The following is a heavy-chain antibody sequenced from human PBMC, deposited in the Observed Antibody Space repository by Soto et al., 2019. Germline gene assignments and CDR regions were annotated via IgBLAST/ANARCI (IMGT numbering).Heavy chain of an antibody. D-gene: IGHD3-22*01. CDR2: INSDGSST. Sequence: GGSLRLSCAASGFTFSSYWMHWVRQAPGKGLVWVSRINSDGSSTSYADSVKGRFTISRDNAKNTLYLQMNSLRAEDTAVYYCARAPAGIGYYWWGQGTLVTVSS. J-gene: IGHJ4*02. CDR1: GFTFSSYW. V-gene: IGHV3-74*01. CDR3: ARAPAGIGYYW.